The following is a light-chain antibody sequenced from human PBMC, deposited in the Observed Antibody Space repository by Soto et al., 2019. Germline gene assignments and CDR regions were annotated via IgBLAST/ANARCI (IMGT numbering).Light chain of an antibody. J-gene: IGLJ1*01. CDR1: SSDVGGYNY. V-gene: IGLV2-14*01. CDR2: DVS. CDR3: SSYTTSSTPPYV. Sequence: QSALTQPASWSGSPGQSITISCTGTSSDVGGYNYVSWYQQHPGKAPKLMIYDVSDRPSGVSNRFSGSKSGNTASLTISGLQAEDEGDYYCSSYTTSSTPPYVFGTGTKVTVL.